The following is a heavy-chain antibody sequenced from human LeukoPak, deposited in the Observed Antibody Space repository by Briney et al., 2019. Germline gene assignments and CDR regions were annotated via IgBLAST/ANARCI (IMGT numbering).Heavy chain of an antibody. Sequence: ASVQVSCKASGCTFTSYYMHWVRQPAGQGRAGMGIINPSGGSTNYAQKFQGRVTMARDTSTSTVYMELSSLRSEDTAVYYCARDVCNIGSWYLRFDCCGEGSLVTVSS. CDR2: INPSGGST. J-gene: IGHJ4*02. D-gene: IGHD2-15*01. CDR3: ARDVCNIGSWYLRFDC. V-gene: IGHV1-46*01. CDR1: GCTFTSYY.